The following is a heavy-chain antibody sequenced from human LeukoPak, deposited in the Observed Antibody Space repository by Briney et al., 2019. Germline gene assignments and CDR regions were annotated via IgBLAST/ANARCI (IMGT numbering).Heavy chain of an antibody. V-gene: IGHV3-7*01. D-gene: IGHD3-22*01. CDR1: GFTFSNNG. J-gene: IGHJ4*02. CDR3: ASSHDSSGND. Sequence: GGSLRLSCAASGFTFSNNGMTWVRQAPGKGLEWVANINQDGSEKYYVDSVKGRFTISRDNAKNSLWLQMNSLRDEDRAVYYCASSHDSSGNDWGQGTLLTV. CDR2: INQDGSEK.